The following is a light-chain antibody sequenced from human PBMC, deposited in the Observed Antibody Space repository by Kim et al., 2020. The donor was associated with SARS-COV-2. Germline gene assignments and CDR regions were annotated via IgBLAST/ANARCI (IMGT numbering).Light chain of an antibody. V-gene: IGKV3-15*01. CDR1: QSVSSN. CDR2: GAS. CDR3: QQYNNWPYT. J-gene: IGKJ2*01. Sequence: SASPGEIATLSCRASQSVSSNLAWYQQKPGQAPRLLIYGASTRATGIPARFSGSGSGTEFTLTISSLQSEDFAVYYCQQYNNWPYTFGQGTKLEI.